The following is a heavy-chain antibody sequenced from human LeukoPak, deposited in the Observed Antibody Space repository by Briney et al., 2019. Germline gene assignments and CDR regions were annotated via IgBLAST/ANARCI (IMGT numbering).Heavy chain of an antibody. CDR2: NSGST. J-gene: IGHJ4*02. CDR3: ARLPPGSGFPFDY. CDR1: GGSISSYY. Sequence: PSETLSLTCTVSGGSISSYYWSWIRQPPGKGLEWIGYNSGSTYYNPSLKSRVTISVDTSKNQFSLKLSSVTAADTAVYYCARLPPGSGFPFDYWGQGTLVTVSS. V-gene: IGHV4-59*08. D-gene: IGHD3-3*01.